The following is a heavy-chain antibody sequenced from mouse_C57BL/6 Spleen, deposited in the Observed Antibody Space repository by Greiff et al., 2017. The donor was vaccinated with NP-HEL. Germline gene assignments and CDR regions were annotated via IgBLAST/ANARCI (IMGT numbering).Heavy chain of an antibody. CDR2: IDPSDSET. D-gene: IGHD2-4*01. J-gene: IGHJ4*01. CDR3: ARSNYDYDGAMDY. Sequence: VQLQQPGAELVRPGSSVKLSCKASGYTFTSYWMHWVKQRPIQGLEWIGNIDPSDSETHYNQKFKDKATLTVDKSSSTAYMQLSSLTSEDSAVYYCARSNYDYDGAMDYWGQGTSVTVSS. V-gene: IGHV1-52*01. CDR1: GYTFTSYW.